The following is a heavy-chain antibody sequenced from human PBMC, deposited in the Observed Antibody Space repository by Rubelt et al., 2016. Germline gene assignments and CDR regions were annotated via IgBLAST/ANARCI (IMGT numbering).Heavy chain of an antibody. CDR2: INQGGSER. J-gene: IGHJ4*02. CDR1: GLTISDYW. Sequence: EVQLVESGGGLVQPGESLRLSCAVSGLTISDYWVGWVRLVPGKGLEWVANINQGGSERYYVDSVKGRFTLSRDNDKNSLYLQMNSLRAEDTAGYYCAREASYRYGDYVDYWGQGTLVTVSS. D-gene: IGHD4/OR15-4a*01. V-gene: IGHV3-7*01. CDR3: AREASYRYGDYVDY.